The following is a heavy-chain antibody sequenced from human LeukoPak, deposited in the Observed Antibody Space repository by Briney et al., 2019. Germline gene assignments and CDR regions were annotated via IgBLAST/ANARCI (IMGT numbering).Heavy chain of an antibody. Sequence: GGSLRLSCAASGFTFSSYAMSWVRQAPGKGLEWVSVISGSGGNTYYADSVKGRFTIPRDNSKNTLYLQMDTLRAEDTAVYYCAKGKTFYYDNDYWGQGTLVTVSS. V-gene: IGHV3-23*01. CDR1: GFTFSSYA. D-gene: IGHD3-9*01. CDR2: ISGSGGNT. CDR3: AKGKTFYYDNDY. J-gene: IGHJ4*02.